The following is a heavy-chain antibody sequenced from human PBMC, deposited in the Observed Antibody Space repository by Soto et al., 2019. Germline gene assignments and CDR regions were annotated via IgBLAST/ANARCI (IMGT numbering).Heavy chain of an antibody. V-gene: IGHV1-18*01. CDR2: ISAYNGNT. Sequence: ASVKVSCKASGYSFTNYGITWVRQAPGQGFEWMGWISAYNGNTNYAQKLQGRVTMTTDTSTSTAYMELRSLRSDDTAVYYCARYPGGYDSSGYFFRAFDIWGQGTMVTVSS. CDR1: GYSFTNYG. D-gene: IGHD3-22*01. J-gene: IGHJ3*02. CDR3: ARYPGGYDSSGYFFRAFDI.